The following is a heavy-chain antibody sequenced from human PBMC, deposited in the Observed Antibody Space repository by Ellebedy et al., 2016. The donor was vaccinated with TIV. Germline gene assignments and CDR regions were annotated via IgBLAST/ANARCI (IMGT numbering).Heavy chain of an antibody. CDR3: ARFSRIAGNYYFDY. J-gene: IGHJ4*02. Sequence: MPSETLSLTCAISGDSVSSNSAARNWIRQSPSRGLEWLGRTYYRSKWYNDYAVSVKSRITINPDTSKNQFSLQLNSVTPEDTAVYYCARFSRIAGNYYFDYWGQGTLVTVSS. CDR1: GDSVSSNSAA. D-gene: IGHD6-13*01. CDR2: TYYRSKWYN. V-gene: IGHV6-1*01.